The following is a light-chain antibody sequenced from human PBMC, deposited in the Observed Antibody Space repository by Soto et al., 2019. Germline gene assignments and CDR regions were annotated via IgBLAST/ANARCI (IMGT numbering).Light chain of an antibody. J-gene: IGLJ1*01. CDR2: DVS. CDR1: SSDVGAYNY. CDR3: SSYATTNTPV. Sequence: QSVLTQPASVAGSPGQSIPISCTGTSSDVGAYNYVAWYQQYPGKAPKLTIYDVSNRPSGVSNRFSGSKSGNTASLTISGLQAEDEADYYCSSYATTNTPVFGTGTKVTVL. V-gene: IGLV2-14*01.